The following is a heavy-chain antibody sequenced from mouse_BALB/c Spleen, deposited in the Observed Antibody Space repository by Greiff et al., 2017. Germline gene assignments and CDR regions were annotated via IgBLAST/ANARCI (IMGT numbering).Heavy chain of an antibody. CDR3: ASGEYGNY. J-gene: IGHJ3*01. CDR1: GFTFSSFG. Sequence: EVMLVESGGGLVQPGGSRKLSCAASGFTFSSFGMHWVRQAPEKGLEWVAYISSGSSTIYYADTVKGRFTISRDNPKNTLFLQMTSLRSEDTAMYYCASGEYGNYWGQGTLVTVSA. CDR2: ISSGSSTI. V-gene: IGHV5-17*02. D-gene: IGHD2-10*02.